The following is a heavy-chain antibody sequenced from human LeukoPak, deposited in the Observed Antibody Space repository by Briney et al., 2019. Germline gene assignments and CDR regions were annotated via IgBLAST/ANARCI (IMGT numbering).Heavy chain of an antibody. CDR2: IYTSGST. CDR3: ARQRKYGSGGYYFDY. CDR1: GGSISSGSYY. Sequence: SETLSLTCTVSGGSISSGSYYWSWIRQPAGKGLEWIGRIYTSGSTNYNPSLKSRVTISVDPSKNQFSLKLSSVTAADTAVYYCARQRKYGSGGYYFDYWGQGTLVTVSS. D-gene: IGHD3-10*01. J-gene: IGHJ4*02. V-gene: IGHV4-61*02.